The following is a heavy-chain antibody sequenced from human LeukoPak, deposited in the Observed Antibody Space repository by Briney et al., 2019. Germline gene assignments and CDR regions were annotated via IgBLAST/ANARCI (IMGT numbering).Heavy chain of an antibody. Sequence: PGRSLRLSCAASGFTFSSYGMHWVRQTPGKGLEWVAGISYDGSNKYYADSVKGRFTISRDNSKNTLYLQMNSLRAEDTAVYYCARRFPRNAFDIWGQGTMVTVSS. CDR3: ARRFPRNAFDI. CDR1: GFTFSSYG. V-gene: IGHV3-30*03. D-gene: IGHD3-3*01. CDR2: ISYDGSNK. J-gene: IGHJ3*02.